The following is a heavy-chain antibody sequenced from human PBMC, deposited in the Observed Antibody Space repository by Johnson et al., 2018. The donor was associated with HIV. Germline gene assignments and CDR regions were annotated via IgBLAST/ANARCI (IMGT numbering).Heavy chain of an antibody. J-gene: IGHJ3*02. CDR2: ISYDGSNK. CDR1: GFTFDDYG. D-gene: IGHD6-13*01. CDR3: ARSPRAAEGAFDS. V-gene: IGHV3-30*03. Sequence: QVQLVESGGGVVQPGRSLRLSCAASGFTFDDYGMSWVRQAPGKGLEWVAVISYDGSNKYYADSVKGRFTISRDNSKNTRYLQMNSLRAEETAVYYCARSPRAAEGAFDSWGQGTMVTVSS.